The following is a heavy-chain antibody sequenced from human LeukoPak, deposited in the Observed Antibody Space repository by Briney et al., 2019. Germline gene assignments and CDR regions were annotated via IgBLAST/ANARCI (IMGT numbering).Heavy chain of an antibody. J-gene: IGHJ4*02. CDR2: IYTSGST. D-gene: IGHD2-15*01. CDR3: ARGDKPGQGFDY. CDR1: GGSISSYY. Sequence: PSETLSLTCIVSGGSISSYYWFWIRQHAGTGLEWIGRIYTSGSTNYNPSLKSRPTMSVDTSKNQFSLNLTSVTAADTAVYYCARGDKPGQGFDYWGQGTLVTVSS. V-gene: IGHV4-4*07.